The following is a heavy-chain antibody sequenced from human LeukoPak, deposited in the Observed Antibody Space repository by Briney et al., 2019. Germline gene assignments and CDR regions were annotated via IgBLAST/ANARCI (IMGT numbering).Heavy chain of an antibody. CDR1: GLTLRNFA. V-gene: IGHV3-64*01. CDR2: ITGNGDGT. J-gene: IGHJ3*02. D-gene: IGHD1-1*01. CDR3: ARRTTGSVFDI. Sequence: GGSLRLSCAAPGLTLRNFAMSWVRQAPGKGLEYVSAITGNGDGTYYANSVKGRFIISRDNSRNTLDLQMGSLRAEDTAVYYCARRTTGSVFDIWGQGTMVTVSS.